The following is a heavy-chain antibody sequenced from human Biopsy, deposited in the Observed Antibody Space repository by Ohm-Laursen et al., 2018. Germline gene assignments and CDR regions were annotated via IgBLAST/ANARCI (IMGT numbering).Heavy chain of an antibody. CDR2: INPNNDNT. J-gene: IGHJ4*02. Sequence: SVKVSCNVSGYTFTTYYLHWVRQAPGQGLEWMGRINPNNDNTVYAQRFQGRVTMTKDTSTSTVYMDLNSLTFDDSAVYYCARGPRGLVAITATAYYFDLWGQGSLVTVSS. V-gene: IGHV1-46*01. D-gene: IGHD3-22*01. CDR3: ARGPRGLVAITATAYYFDL. CDR1: GYTFTTYY.